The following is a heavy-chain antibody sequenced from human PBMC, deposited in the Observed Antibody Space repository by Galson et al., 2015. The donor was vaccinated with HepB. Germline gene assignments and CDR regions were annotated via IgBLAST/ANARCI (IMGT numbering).Heavy chain of an antibody. CDR2: IYWDDDK. Sequence: LSTSGKDVGWIRQPPGKALEWLALIYWDDDKRYSPSLKSRLTIAKDTSKNQVVLTVTNMDPVDTATYYCAHRGGDYFDYWGQGALVTVSS. CDR1: LSTSGKD. J-gene: IGHJ4*02. V-gene: IGHV2-5*02. CDR3: AHRGGDYFDY. D-gene: IGHD3-16*01.